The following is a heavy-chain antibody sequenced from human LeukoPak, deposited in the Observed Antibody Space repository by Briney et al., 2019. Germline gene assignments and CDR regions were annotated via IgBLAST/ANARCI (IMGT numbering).Heavy chain of an antibody. CDR3: ARGRGRGDYVWGSYRYRTPHAFGI. CDR1: GGSFSGYY. J-gene: IGHJ3*02. CDR2: INHSGST. D-gene: IGHD3-16*02. V-gene: IGHV4-34*01. Sequence: SETLSLTCAVYGGSFSGYYWSWIRQPPGKGLEWIGEINHSGSTNYNPSLKSRVTISVDTSKNQFSLKLSSVTAADTAVYYCARGRGRGDYVWGSYRYRTPHAFGIWGQGTMVTVSS.